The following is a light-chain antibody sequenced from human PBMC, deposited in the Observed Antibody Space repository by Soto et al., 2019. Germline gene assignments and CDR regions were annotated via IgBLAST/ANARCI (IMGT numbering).Light chain of an antibody. CDR1: QSISSY. V-gene: IGKV1-39*01. CDR3: QQSYSAPRT. J-gene: IGKJ1*01. CDR2: AAS. Sequence: DIQMTQSPSSLSASVGDRVTITCRASQSISSYLNWYQQKPGKAPKLLIYAASSLQSGVPSRFSGSGSRTDFTLTINSLQPEDFPTYYCQQSYSAPRTFGQGTKVDIK.